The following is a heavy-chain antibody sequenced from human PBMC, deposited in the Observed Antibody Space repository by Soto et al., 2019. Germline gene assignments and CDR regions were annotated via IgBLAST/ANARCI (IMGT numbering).Heavy chain of an antibody. CDR2: INTGNGNT. Sequence: QVQVVQSGAEVKKPGASVKVSCKASGITYTTYAIHWVRQAPGQGLEWMGWINTGNGNTRYSLRFQGRVTLTTDTSARTAYMDLSSLTSEDTAVYYCARAISGYVTWGQGTLITVSS. V-gene: IGHV1-3*04. D-gene: IGHD5-12*01. CDR1: GITYTTYA. CDR3: ARAISGYVT. J-gene: IGHJ5*02.